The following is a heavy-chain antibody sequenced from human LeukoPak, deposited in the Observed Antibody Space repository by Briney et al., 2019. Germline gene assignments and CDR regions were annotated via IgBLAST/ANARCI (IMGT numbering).Heavy chain of an antibody. CDR1: GLTFSDDC. Sequence: GGSLRLSCAAYGLTFSDDCMHWVRQAPGKGLVWVSRIDSGGSNTAYADSVKGRFTVSRDNGKKMVFLEMNSLRAEDTAVYYCVREGGDYWGQGTLVAVPS. CDR3: VREGGDY. CDR2: IDSGGSNT. V-gene: IGHV3-74*01. D-gene: IGHD6-25*01. J-gene: IGHJ4*02.